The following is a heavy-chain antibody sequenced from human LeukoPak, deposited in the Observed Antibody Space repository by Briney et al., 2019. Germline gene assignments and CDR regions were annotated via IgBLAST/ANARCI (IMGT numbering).Heavy chain of an antibody. D-gene: IGHD3-10*01. Sequence: SVKVSCKASGGTFSSYAISWVRQAPGQGLEWMGGIIPIFGAANYAQKFQGRVTITADKSTSTAYMELSSLRSEDTAVYYCASTSGPGSYLVDYWGQGTLVTVSS. J-gene: IGHJ4*02. V-gene: IGHV1-69*06. CDR2: IIPIFGAA. CDR3: ASTSGPGSYLVDY. CDR1: GGTFSSYA.